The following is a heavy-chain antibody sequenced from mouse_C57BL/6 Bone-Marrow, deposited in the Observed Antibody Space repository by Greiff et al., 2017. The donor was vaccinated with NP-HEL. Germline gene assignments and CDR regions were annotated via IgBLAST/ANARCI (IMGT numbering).Heavy chain of an antibody. D-gene: IGHD1-3*01. J-gene: IGHJ1*03. CDR2: INYDGSST. CDR1: GFTFSDYY. Sequence: EVKLMESEGGLVQPGSSMKLSCTASGFTFSDYYMAWVRQVPEKGLEWVANINYDGSSTYYLDSLKSRFIISRDNAKNILYLQMSSLKSEDTATYYCARDEVSGYFDVWGTGTTVTVSA. V-gene: IGHV5-16*01. CDR3: ARDEVSGYFDV.